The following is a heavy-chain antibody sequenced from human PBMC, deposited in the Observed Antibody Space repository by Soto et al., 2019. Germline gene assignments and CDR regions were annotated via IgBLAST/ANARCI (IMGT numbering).Heavy chain of an antibody. J-gene: IGHJ2*01. Sequence: QVQLVQSGAEVKKPGSSVKVSCKASGGTFSSYAISWVRQAPGQGLEWMGGIIPIVGTANYAQKFQGRVTITADESTSTAYMERSSLRSEDTAVYYCARGRIGMATVYWYFDLWGRGTLVTVSS. CDR1: GGTFSSYA. V-gene: IGHV1-69*12. D-gene: IGHD4-4*01. CDR2: IIPIVGTA. CDR3: ARGRIGMATVYWYFDL.